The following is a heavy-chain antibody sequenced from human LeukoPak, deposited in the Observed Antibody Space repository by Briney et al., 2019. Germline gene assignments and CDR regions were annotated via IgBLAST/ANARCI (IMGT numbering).Heavy chain of an antibody. CDR3: ARDRGVGRAFDI. J-gene: IGHJ3*02. V-gene: IGHV1-2*02. D-gene: IGHD3-10*01. Sequence: ASVKVSCKASGYTFTGYYMHWVRQAPGQGLEWMGWINPNSGGTNYAQKFQGRLTMTRDTSISTAYMELSRLRSDDTAVYYCARDRGVGRAFDIWGQGTMVTVSS. CDR2: INPNSGGT. CDR1: GYTFTGYY.